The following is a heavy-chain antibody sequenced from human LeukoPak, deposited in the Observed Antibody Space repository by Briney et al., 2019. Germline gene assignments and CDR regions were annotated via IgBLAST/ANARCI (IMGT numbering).Heavy chain of an antibody. CDR2: IYNSGST. CDR3: ATTSY. CDR1: GGSISSNY. V-gene: IGHV4-59*01. D-gene: IGHD4-11*01. J-gene: IGHJ4*02. Sequence: KTSETLSLTCTVSGGSISSNYWSWIRQPPGKGLEWIGYIYNSGSTNYNPSLKSRVTISIDTSKNQFSLKLNSVTAADTAVYCCATTSYWGQGTLVTVSS.